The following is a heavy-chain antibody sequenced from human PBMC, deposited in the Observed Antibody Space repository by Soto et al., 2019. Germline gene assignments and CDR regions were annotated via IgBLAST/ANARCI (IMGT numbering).Heavy chain of an antibody. D-gene: IGHD3-22*01. Sequence: GASVKVSCKASGGTFSSYGISWVRQAPGQGLEWMGWISAYNGNTNYAQKLQGRVTMTTDTSTSTAYMELRSLRSDDTAVYYCARVWSAMIVVVIGAFDIWGQGTMVTVSS. CDR3: ARVWSAMIVVVIGAFDI. J-gene: IGHJ3*02. CDR2: ISAYNGNT. CDR1: GGTFSSYG. V-gene: IGHV1-18*01.